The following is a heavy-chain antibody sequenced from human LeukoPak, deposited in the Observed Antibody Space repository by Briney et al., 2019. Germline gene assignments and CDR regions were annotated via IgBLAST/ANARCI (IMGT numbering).Heavy chain of an antibody. D-gene: IGHD2-15*01. Sequence: GGSLRLSCAVSGFTVSSIYMSWVRQAPGKGLEWVSFIYSDGNTYYADSVKGRFTLSRDSSRNTLYLQMNSLRADDTAVYYCAKTVVSGGWNYFDYWGQGTLVTASS. V-gene: IGHV3-53*01. J-gene: IGHJ4*02. CDR3: AKTVVSGGWNYFDY. CDR2: IYSDGNT. CDR1: GFTVSSIY.